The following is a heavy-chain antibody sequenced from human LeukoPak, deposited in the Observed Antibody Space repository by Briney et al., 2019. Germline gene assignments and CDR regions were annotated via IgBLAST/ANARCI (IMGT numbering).Heavy chain of an antibody. Sequence: ASVKVSCKASGYTFTSYGISWVRQAPGQGPEWMGWISAYNGNTNYAQKLQGRVTMTTDTSTSTAYMELRSLRSDDTAVYYCARGYCSSTSCYTGDYWGQGTLVTVSS. D-gene: IGHD2-2*02. CDR1: GYTFTSYG. CDR2: ISAYNGNT. V-gene: IGHV1-18*01. CDR3: ARGYCSSTSCYTGDY. J-gene: IGHJ4*02.